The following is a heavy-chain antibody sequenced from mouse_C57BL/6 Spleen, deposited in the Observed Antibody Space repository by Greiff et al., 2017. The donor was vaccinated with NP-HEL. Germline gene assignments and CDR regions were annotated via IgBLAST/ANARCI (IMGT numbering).Heavy chain of an antibody. CDR2: IYPGSGST. D-gene: IGHD2-4*01. V-gene: IGHV1-55*01. CDR3: ARSPITTYYYAMDY. J-gene: IGHJ4*01. Sequence: QVQLQQPGAELVKPGASVKMSCKASGYTFTSYWITWVKQRPGQGPEWIGDIYPGSGSTNYNEKFKSKATLTVDTSSSTAYMQLSSLTSEDSAVYYCARSPITTYYYAMDYWGQGTSVTVSS. CDR1: GYTFTSYW.